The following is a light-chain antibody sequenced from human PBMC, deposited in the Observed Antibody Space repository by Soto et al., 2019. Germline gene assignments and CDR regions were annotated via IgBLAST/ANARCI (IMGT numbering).Light chain of an antibody. J-gene: IGKJ4*01. CDR3: QKYDSVLLI. CDR1: QAINNY. Sequence: DIQMTQSPSSLPASVGDRVTITCRASQAINNYVAWYQQKPGQSPQLLMYAASTLQSGVPSRFSGSGSGTDFTLTISSLQPEDVATYYCQKYDSVLLIFGGGTKVDIK. V-gene: IGKV1-27*01. CDR2: AAS.